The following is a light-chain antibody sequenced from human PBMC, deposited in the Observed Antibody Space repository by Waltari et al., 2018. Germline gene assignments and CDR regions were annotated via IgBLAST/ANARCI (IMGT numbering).Light chain of an antibody. J-gene: IGKJ1*01. CDR3: QHYVRLPAT. CDR2: GAS. CDR1: PSVGGTS. Sequence: EIVLTQSPGTLPSPPGERPTLACRASPSVGGTSAWYQQKPGQAPRLLMYGASIRAPGTPDRFSGTGSGTDFSLTISRLEPEDFAVYYCQHYVRLPATFGQGTKVEIK. V-gene: IGKV3-20*01.